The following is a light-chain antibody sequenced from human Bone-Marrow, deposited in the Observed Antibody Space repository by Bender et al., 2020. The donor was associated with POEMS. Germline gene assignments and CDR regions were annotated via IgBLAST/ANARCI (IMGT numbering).Light chain of an antibody. CDR1: SSDVDVYNY. J-gene: IGLJ3*02. Sequence: QSALTQPASVSGSPGQSITISCIDTSSDVDVYNYVSWYQQHPGKAPKLMIYEVTSRPSGVPARFSGSKSGTSASLAISDIQSEDEGDYYCSSWDDSLSGWVFGGGTKLTVL. CDR3: SSWDDSLSGWV. V-gene: IGLV2-14*01. CDR2: EVT.